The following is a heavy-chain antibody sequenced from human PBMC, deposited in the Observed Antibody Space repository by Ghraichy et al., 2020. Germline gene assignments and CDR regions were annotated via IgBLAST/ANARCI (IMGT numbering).Heavy chain of an antibody. CDR3: ARDGYSGSYWELVYFDY. D-gene: IGHD1-26*01. V-gene: IGHV3-48*04. J-gene: IGHJ4*02. CDR1: GFTFSSYS. CDR2: ISSSSSTI. Sequence: LSLTCAASGFTFSSYSMNWVRQAPGKGLEWVSYISSSSSTIYYADSVKGRFTISRDNAKNSLYLQMNSLRAEDTAVYYCARDGYSGSYWELVYFDYWAREPWSPSPQ.